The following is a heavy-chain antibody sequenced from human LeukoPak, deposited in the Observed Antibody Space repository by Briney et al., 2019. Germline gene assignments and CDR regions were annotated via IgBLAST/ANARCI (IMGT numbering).Heavy chain of an antibody. D-gene: IGHD3-22*01. J-gene: IGHJ4*02. CDR3: ARAAGYDSSAMDY. CDR2: IYYSGST. V-gene: IGHV4-59*01. CDR1: GDSISSYY. Sequence: PSETLSLTCTVSGDSISSYYWSWIRQPPGKGLEWIGHIYYSGSTNYNPSLKSRVTMSVDTSKNQFSLKLSSVTAADTAVYYCARAAGYDSSAMDYWGQGTLVTVSS.